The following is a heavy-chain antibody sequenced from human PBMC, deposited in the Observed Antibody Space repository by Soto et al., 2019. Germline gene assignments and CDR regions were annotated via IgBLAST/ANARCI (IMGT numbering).Heavy chain of an antibody. CDR1: GGSISSGGYY. J-gene: IGHJ6*02. V-gene: IGHV4-31*03. CDR3: ARGKWLRPYYYYGMDV. CDR2: IYYSGST. D-gene: IGHD5-12*01. Sequence: SETLSLTCTVSGGSISSGGYYWSWIRQHPGKGLEWIGYIYYSGSTYYNPSLKSRVTISVDTSKNQFSLKLSSVTAADTALYYCARGKWLRPYYYYGMDVWGQGTTVTVSS.